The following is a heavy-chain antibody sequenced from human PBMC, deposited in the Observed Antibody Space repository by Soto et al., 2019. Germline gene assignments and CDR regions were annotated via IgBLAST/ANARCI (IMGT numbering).Heavy chain of an antibody. CDR2: ISYSGNK. J-gene: IGHJ4*02. CDR3: AKRTLAGSGWTFDY. D-gene: IGHD6-19*01. Sequence: PGGSLRLSCSASGFTFNTHGMHWVRQSPGKGLEWVSYISYSGNKYYADSVQGRFTISRDDSKNTVFLQINSLRTEDTAVYYCAKRTLAGSGWTFDYWGQGTSVTVPQ. V-gene: IGHV3-30*02. CDR1: GFTFNTHG.